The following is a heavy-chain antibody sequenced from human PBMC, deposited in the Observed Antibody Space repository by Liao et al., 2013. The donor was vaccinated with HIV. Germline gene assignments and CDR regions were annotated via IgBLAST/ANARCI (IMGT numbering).Heavy chain of an antibody. V-gene: IGHV4-30-2*01. Sequence: QLQLQESGSGLVKPSQTLSLTCAVSGGSISSGGFSWSWIRQPPGKGLEWIGYISHSGNTYYNPSLKSRVTISVDRSKNQFSLKLSSVTAADTAVYYCARGLYGYAFDIWGQGTMVTVSS. CDR3: ARGLYGYAFDI. CDR1: GGSISSGGFS. D-gene: IGHD3-10*01. CDR2: ISHSGNT. J-gene: IGHJ3*02.